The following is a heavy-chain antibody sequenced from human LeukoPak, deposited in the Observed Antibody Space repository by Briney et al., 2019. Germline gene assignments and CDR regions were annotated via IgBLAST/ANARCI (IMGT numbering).Heavy chain of an antibody. D-gene: IGHD1-26*01. CDR3: ATEPRGGYFDPSVQSQ. J-gene: IGHJ4*02. CDR2: IVVGRGDT. CDR1: GCSFTVSD. Sequence: SVKLSCTASGCSFTVSDFQWVRQARGQRLEGIGWIVVGRGDTNYAQKFQERITITRDMSTSTAYMELSSLRPDDTAVYYCATEPRGGYFDPSVQSQWGQGTLLTVSS. V-gene: IGHV1-58*01.